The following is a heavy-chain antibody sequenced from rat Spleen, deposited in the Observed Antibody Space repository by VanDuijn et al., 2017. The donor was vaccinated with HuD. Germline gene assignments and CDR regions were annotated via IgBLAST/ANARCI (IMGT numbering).Heavy chain of an antibody. CDR3: TTDTFYDGTYYPGGFDY. CDR2: ISTGGDNT. J-gene: IGHJ2*01. V-gene: IGHV5-27*01. CDR1: GFTFSNYY. Sequence: EVQLVESGGGLVQPGRSLKLSCAASGFTFSNYYMAWVRQAPTKGLEWVAYISTGGDNTYYLDSVKGRFTISRDNAKSTLYLQLDSLRSEDTATYYCTTDTFYDGTYYPGGFDYWGQGVMVTVSS. D-gene: IGHD1-12*02.